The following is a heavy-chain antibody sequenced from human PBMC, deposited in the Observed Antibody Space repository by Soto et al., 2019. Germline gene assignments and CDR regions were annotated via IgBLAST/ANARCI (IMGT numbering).Heavy chain of an antibody. J-gene: IGHJ6*02. V-gene: IGHV3-43*01. CDR1: GFRFDYYN. CDR3: ARETLSYGSALDV. CDR2: ITWNGGNS. Sequence: GGSLRLSCAASGFRFDYYNIHWVRQSPGKGLEWVSLITWNGGNSYYADSVKGRFTISRDGTTESVSLQMTSLKREDTGSYFCARETLSYGSALDVWGQGTTVTVSS. D-gene: IGHD3-16*01.